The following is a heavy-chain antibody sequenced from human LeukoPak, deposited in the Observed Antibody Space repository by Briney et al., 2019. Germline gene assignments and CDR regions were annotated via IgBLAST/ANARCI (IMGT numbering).Heavy chain of an antibody. Sequence: GGSLRLSCAASGYTFSSYAMSWVRQAPGKGLEWVSGMSGSGGDTYYADSVKGRFTISRENAKNSLYLQMNSLRAGDTAVYYCARATVIGTVPVPGFLDVWGKGTTVTVSS. V-gene: IGHV3-23*01. D-gene: IGHD6-19*01. CDR1: GYTFSSYA. J-gene: IGHJ6*04. CDR3: ARATVIGTVPVPGFLDV. CDR2: MSGSGGDT.